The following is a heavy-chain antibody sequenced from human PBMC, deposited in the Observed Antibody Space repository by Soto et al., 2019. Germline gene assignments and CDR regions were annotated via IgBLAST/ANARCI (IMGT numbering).Heavy chain of an antibody. CDR2: IYYSGST. Sequence: QVQLQESGPGLVKPSQTLSLTCTVSGGSISSGGYYWSWIRQHPGKGLEWIGYIYYSGSTYYNPSLKSRVTISVDTSKNQFSLKLSSVTAADTAVYYCVRARDIVVVPAAYFDYWGQGTLVTVSS. J-gene: IGHJ4*02. D-gene: IGHD2-2*01. CDR3: VRARDIVVVPAAYFDY. V-gene: IGHV4-31*03. CDR1: GGSISSGGYY.